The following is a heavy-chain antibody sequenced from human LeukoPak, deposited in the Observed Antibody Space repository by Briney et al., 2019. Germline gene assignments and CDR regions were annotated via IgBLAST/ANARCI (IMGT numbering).Heavy chain of an antibody. CDR3: ARGAYYYED. D-gene: IGHD3-22*01. CDR2: ISSSSSTI. Sequence: GGSLRLSCAASGFTFSSHSMNWVRQAPGKGLEWVSYISSSSSTIYYANSVKGRFTISRDNAKNSLYLQMNSLRAEDTAVYYCARGAYYYEDWGQGTLVTVSS. J-gene: IGHJ4*02. CDR1: GFTFSSHS. V-gene: IGHV3-48*01.